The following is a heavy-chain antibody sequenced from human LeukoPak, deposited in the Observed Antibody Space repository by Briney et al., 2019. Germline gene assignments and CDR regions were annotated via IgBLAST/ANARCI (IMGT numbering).Heavy chain of an antibody. Sequence: PSQTLSLTCTVSGGSISSGSYYWRWFRQPAGKGLEWIGRISSSGSTNYNPSLKSRVTISVDTSKNQFFLKLSSVTATDTAVYYCARDAPRPDYWGQGTLVTVSS. V-gene: IGHV4-61*02. J-gene: IGHJ4*02. CDR2: ISSSGST. CDR1: GGSISSGSYY. CDR3: ARDAPRPDY.